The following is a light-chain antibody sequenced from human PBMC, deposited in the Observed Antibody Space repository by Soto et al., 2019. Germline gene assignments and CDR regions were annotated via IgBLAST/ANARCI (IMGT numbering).Light chain of an antibody. Sequence: EIVLTQSPGTLSLSPGERATLSCRASQSVSSSYLAWYQQKPGQAPRLLIYGASSRATGIPDRFSGSGSGTDFTLTISRLEPEDFGVYYCQQYGSSPITLGQGTRLEIK. V-gene: IGKV3-20*01. CDR1: QSVSSSY. J-gene: IGKJ5*01. CDR2: GAS. CDR3: QQYGSSPIT.